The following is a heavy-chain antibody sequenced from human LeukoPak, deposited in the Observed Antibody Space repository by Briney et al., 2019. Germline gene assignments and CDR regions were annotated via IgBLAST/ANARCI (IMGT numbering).Heavy chain of an antibody. D-gene: IGHD6-13*01. CDR3: ARRAASYYFDY. Sequence: GGSLRLSCAASGFTVSSNYMSWVRQAPGKGLEWVSVIYSGGSTYYADSVKGRFTISRDNSKNTLYLQMNSLRAEDTAVYYCARRAASYYFDYWGQGTLVTVSS. V-gene: IGHV3-53*01. J-gene: IGHJ4*02. CDR2: IYSGGST. CDR1: GFTVSSNY.